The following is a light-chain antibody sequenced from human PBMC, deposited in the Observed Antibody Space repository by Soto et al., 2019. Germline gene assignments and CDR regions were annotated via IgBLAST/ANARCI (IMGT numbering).Light chain of an antibody. CDR2: EVS. V-gene: IGLV2-23*02. CDR1: NSAVGSYNL. CDR3: CSYAGSSGAHWV. J-gene: IGLJ3*02. Sequence: QSVLTQPASVSGSPGQSIPISCTGTNSAVGSYNLVSWYQHHPGKAPKLMIYEVSRRPSGVSNRFSGSKSGNTASLTISGVQAEDEADYFCCSYAGSSGAHWVFGGGTKLTVL.